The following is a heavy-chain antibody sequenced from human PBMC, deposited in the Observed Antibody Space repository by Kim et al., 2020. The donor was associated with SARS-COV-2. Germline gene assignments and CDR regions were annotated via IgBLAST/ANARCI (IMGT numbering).Heavy chain of an antibody. CDR2: IGGGGGDT. Sequence: GGSLRLSCAASGFTFSKFPMGWVRQAPGKGLQWVSSIGGGGGDTYYADSVKGRFTISRDNSKNTVYLQMNSLRVDDTAVYYCAKMTQWLSTGNGFDPWGQGTLVTVSS. V-gene: IGHV3-23*01. J-gene: IGHJ5*02. CDR3: AKMTQWLSTGNGFDP. CDR1: GFTFSKFP. D-gene: IGHD6-19*01.